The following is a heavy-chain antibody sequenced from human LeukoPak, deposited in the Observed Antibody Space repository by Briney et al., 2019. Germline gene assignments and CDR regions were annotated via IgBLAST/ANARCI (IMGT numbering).Heavy chain of an antibody. D-gene: IGHD6-19*01. CDR2: INHSGST. CDR1: GGSFSGYY. J-gene: IGHJ4*02. CDR3: ARGRRGSGWYDMSGGVDY. Sequence: SETLSLTCAVYGGSFSGYYWSWIRQPPGKGLEWIGEINHSGSTNYNPSLKSRVTISVDTSKNQFSLKLSSVTAADTAVYYCARGRRGSGWYDMSGGVDYWGQGTLVTVSP. V-gene: IGHV4-34*01.